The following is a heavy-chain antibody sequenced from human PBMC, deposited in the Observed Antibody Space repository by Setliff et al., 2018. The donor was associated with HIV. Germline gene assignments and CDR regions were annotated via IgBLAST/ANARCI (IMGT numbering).Heavy chain of an antibody. CDR2: VITILDIT. D-gene: IGHD3-10*01. V-gene: IGHV1-69*10. CDR1: GGTSNIYA. CDR3: AGPRGDEAFDI. Sequence: SVKVSCKASGGTSNIYAINWVRQAPGQGLEWMGQVITILDITSYAQKFQGRVTITADESTNTMYMELSSLRSDDTAVYYCAGPRGDEAFDIWGQGTMVTVSS. J-gene: IGHJ3*02.